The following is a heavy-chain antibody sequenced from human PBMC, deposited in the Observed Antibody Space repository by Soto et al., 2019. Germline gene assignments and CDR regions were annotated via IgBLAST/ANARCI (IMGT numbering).Heavy chain of an antibody. Sequence: SETLSLTCTVSGGSIIGYYWNWIRQPPGKGLEWIGYIFHNGDINYNPSLKSRVTISVDTSKNQFSLNLSSVTAADTAVYYCARDPSGHPPLYRFDPWGQGALVTVSS. CDR2: IFHNGDI. CDR3: ARDPSGHPPLYRFDP. V-gene: IGHV4-59*01. CDR1: GGSIIGYY. J-gene: IGHJ5*02. D-gene: IGHD1-26*01.